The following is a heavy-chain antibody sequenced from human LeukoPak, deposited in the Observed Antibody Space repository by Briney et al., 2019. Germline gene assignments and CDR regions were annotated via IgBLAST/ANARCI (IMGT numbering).Heavy chain of an antibody. J-gene: IGHJ5*02. CDR3: ARRRDWNDVLDP. V-gene: IGHV4-34*01. CDR1: GESFSDYY. D-gene: IGHD1-1*01. Sequence: PSETLSLTCAVYGESFSDYYWSWIRQPPEKGLEWIGQISHDGNTNYNPSLKSRVTLSTDTSKNQFSLGLTSVTTADTAIYYCARRRDWNDVLDPWGQGTPVTVSS. CDR2: ISHDGNT.